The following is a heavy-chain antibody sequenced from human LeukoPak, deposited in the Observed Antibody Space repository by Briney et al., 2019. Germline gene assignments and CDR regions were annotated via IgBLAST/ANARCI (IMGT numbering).Heavy chain of an antibody. D-gene: IGHD6-19*01. CDR1: GGSISSYY. Sequence: SETLSLTCTVSGGSISSYYWSWIRQPPGKGLEWIGYIYYSGSTNYNPSLKSRVTISVDTSKNQFSLKLSSVTAADTAVYYCARDKAHDRQWLVQGSDYWGQGTLVTVSS. CDR2: IYYSGST. V-gene: IGHV4-59*01. J-gene: IGHJ4*02. CDR3: ARDKAHDRQWLVQGSDY.